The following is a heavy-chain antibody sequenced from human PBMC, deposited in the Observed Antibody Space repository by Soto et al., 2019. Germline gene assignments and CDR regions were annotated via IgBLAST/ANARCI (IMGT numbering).Heavy chain of an antibody. CDR3: ARVRYSSGSYFDY. D-gene: IGHD6-19*01. CDR1: GFTFSNYA. CDR2: ISSNGGST. J-gene: IGHJ4*02. V-gene: IGHV3-64*01. Sequence: GGSLRLSCAASGFTFSNYAIHWGRRAPGKGLEYVSAISSNGGSTYYANSVKGRFTISRDNSKNTLYLQMGSLRAEDMAVYYCARVRYSSGSYFDYWGQGTLVTVAS.